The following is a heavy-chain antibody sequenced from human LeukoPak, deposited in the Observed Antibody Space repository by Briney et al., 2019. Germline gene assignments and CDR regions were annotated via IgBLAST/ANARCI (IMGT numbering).Heavy chain of an antibody. D-gene: IGHD2-15*01. CDR2: INWNGGST. CDR3: AREAGGYCSGGSCSRREAFDI. V-gene: IGHV3-20*04. J-gene: IGHJ3*02. CDR1: GFTFDDYG. Sequence: RPGGSLRLSCAASGFTFDDYGMSWVRQAPGKGLEWVSGINWNGGSTGYADSVKGRFTISRDNAKNSLYLQMNSLRAEDTALYYCAREAGGYCSGGSCSRREAFDIWGQGTMVTVSS.